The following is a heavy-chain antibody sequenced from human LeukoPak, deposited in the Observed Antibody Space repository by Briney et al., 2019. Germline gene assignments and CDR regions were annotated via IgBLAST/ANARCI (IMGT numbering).Heavy chain of an antibody. J-gene: IGHJ4*02. CDR2: IYYSGST. V-gene: IGHV4-31*03. CDR1: GGSISSGGYY. D-gene: IGHD6-6*01. CDR3: ARCSYSSSYFDY. Sequence: PSETLSLTCTVPGGSISSGGYYWSWIRQHPGKGLEWIGYIYYSGSTYYNPSLKSRVTISVDTSKNQFSLKLSSVTAADTAVYYCARCSYSSSYFDYWGQGTLVTVSS.